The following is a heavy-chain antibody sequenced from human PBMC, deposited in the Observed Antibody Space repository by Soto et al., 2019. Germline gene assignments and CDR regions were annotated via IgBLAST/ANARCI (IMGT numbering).Heavy chain of an antibody. V-gene: IGHV3-53*01. Sequence: SLRLSCAASGFTVSSNYMSWVRQAPGKGLEWVSVIYSGGSTYYADSVKGRFTISRDNSKNTLYLQMNSLRAEDTAVYYCARGRVRFLEWLSPSALAYWGQGTLVTVSS. D-gene: IGHD3-3*01. CDR2: IYSGGST. CDR1: GFTVSSNY. CDR3: ARGRVRFLEWLSPSALAY. J-gene: IGHJ4*02.